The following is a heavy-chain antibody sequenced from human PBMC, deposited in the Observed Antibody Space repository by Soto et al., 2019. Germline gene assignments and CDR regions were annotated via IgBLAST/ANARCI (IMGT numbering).Heavy chain of an antibody. V-gene: IGHV4-31*03. CDR2: IYYSGST. CDR1: GGSISSGGYY. J-gene: IGHJ5*02. CDR3: ASGRTPDIVVVPAAGNWFDP. D-gene: IGHD2-2*01. Sequence: SETLSLTCTVSGGSISSGGYYWSWIRQHPGKGLEWIGYIYYSGSTYYNPSLKSRVTISVDTSKNQFSLKLSSVTAADTAVYYCASGRTPDIVVVPAAGNWFDPWGQGTLVTVSS.